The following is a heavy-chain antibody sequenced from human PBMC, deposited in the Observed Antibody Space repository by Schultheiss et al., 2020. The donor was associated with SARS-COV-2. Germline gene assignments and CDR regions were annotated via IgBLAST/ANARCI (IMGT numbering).Heavy chain of an antibody. CDR3: TRAPTYYDFWSGFGLPDY. J-gene: IGHJ4*02. CDR2: IRSKAYGGTT. Sequence: GGSLRLSFTASGFTFGDYAMSWFRQAPGKGLEWVGFIRSKAYGGTTEYAASVKGRFTISRDDSKSIAYLQMNSLKTEDTAVYYCTRAPTYYDFWSGFGLPDYWGQGTLVTVSS. CDR1: GFTFGDYA. V-gene: IGHV3-49*03. D-gene: IGHD3-3*01.